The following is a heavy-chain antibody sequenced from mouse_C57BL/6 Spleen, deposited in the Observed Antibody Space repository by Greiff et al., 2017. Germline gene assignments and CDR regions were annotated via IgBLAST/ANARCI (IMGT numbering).Heavy chain of an antibody. CDR1: GFTFSSYG. J-gene: IGHJ2*01. Sequence: DVMLVESGGDLVKPGGSLKLSCAASGFTFSSYGMSWVRQTPDKRLEWVATISSGGSYTYYPDNVKGRFTISRDNAKNTLYLQMSSLKSYDTAMYYCARFLPGTSSYWGQGTTLTVSS. CDR2: ISSGGSYT. V-gene: IGHV5-6*02. D-gene: IGHD2-1*01. CDR3: ARFLPGTSSY.